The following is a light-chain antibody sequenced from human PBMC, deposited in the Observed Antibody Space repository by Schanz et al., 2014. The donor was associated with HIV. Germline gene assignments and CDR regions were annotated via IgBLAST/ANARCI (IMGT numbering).Light chain of an antibody. CDR1: SSDVGGYDF. CDR2: EVT. Sequence: QSALTQPPSASGSPGQSVTISCTGTSSDVGGYDFVSWYQQHPGKAPKLMIYEVTKRPLGVPNRFSGSKSGNTASLTISALQAEDEADYFCCSYAGTYTRYVFGTGTKLTVL. V-gene: IGLV2-8*01. J-gene: IGLJ1*01. CDR3: CSYAGTYTRYV.